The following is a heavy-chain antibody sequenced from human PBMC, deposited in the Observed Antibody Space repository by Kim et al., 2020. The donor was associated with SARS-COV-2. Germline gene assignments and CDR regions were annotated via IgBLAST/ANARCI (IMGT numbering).Heavy chain of an antibody. D-gene: IGHD3-3*01. CDR3: ASGGPTPYDVWSGWDNWFDP. CDR1: GGSISSYY. Sequence: SETLSLTCTVSGGSISSYYWSWIRQPAGKGLEWIGRIYTSGSTNYNPSLKSRVTMSVDTSKNQFSLKLSSVTAADTAVYYCASGGPTPYDVWSGWDNWFDPWGQGTLVTVSS. V-gene: IGHV4-4*07. J-gene: IGHJ5*02. CDR2: IYTSGST.